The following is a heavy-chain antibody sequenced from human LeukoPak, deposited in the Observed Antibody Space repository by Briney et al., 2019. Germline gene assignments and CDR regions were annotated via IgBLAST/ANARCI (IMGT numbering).Heavy chain of an antibody. Sequence: GASVKVSCKASVYTFTTYYMHWVRQAPGQGLEWMGVVNPSGGGTSYSQMFQGRLTMTRDMSTSTVYMELSSLRSEDTAVYYCTRTLGAVADSRYWFDPWGQGTLVTVSS. CDR3: TRTLGAVADSRYWFDP. D-gene: IGHD3-16*01. V-gene: IGHV1-46*01. J-gene: IGHJ5*02. CDR2: VNPSGGGT. CDR1: VYTFTTYY.